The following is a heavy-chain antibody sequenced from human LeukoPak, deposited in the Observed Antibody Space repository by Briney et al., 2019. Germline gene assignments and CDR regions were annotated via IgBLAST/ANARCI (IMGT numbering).Heavy chain of an antibody. V-gene: IGHV4-4*01. J-gene: IGHJ5*02. Sequence: PGGSLRLSCAASGFTVSSNHMSWVRQSPGMGLEWIGQVSYSGTTKYSASLKSRLFISVDRSKNQFSLEMNSMTAADTAVYFCAKETDYSHPNWFDPWGQGILVTVSS. CDR3: AKETDYSHPNWFDP. D-gene: IGHD4-11*01. CDR2: VSYSGTT. CDR1: GFTVSSNH.